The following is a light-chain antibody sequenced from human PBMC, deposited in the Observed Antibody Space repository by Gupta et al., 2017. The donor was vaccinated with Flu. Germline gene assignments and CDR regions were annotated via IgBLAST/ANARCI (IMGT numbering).Light chain of an antibody. CDR1: SSDVGGYNY. V-gene: IGLV2-14*01. CDR3: SSYTSSSTLG. J-gene: IGLJ3*02. Sequence: SITISCTGTSSDVGGYNYVSWYQQHPGKAPKLMIYEVSNRPSGVSNRFSGSKSGNTASLTXSXLQAEDXADYYCSSYTSSSTLGFGGGTKLTVL. CDR2: EVS.